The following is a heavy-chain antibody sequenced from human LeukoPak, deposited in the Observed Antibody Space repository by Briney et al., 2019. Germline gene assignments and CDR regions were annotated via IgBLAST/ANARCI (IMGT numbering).Heavy chain of an antibody. J-gene: IGHJ4*02. D-gene: IGHD3-22*01. CDR3: ARDAHYYDSSGSLGLDY. CDR1: GGSISSSNW. Sequence: PSGTLSLTCAVSGGSISSSNWWSWVRQPPGKGLEWIGEIYHSGSTNYNPSLKSRVTISVDKSKNQFSLKLSSVTAADTAVYYCARDAHYYDSSGSLGLDYWGQGTLVTVSS. V-gene: IGHV4-4*02. CDR2: IYHSGST.